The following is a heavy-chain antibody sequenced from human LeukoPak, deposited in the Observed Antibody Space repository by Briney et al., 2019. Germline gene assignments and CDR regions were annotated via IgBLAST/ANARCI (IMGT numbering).Heavy chain of an antibody. V-gene: IGHV3-9*01. Sequence: PGGSLRLSCAASGFDFDDYAMHWVRQTPGKGLDWVSGFSWNSGSIGYADSVKGRCTISRDNAKNSLYLQMNSLRAEDTALYYCAKDVGSRGVDWYFDLWGRGTLVTVSS. CDR3: AKDVGSRGVDWYFDL. D-gene: IGHD3-10*01. CDR1: GFDFDDYA. J-gene: IGHJ2*01. CDR2: FSWNSGSI.